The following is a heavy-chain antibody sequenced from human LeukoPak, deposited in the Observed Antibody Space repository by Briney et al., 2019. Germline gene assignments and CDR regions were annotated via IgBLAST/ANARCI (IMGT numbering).Heavy chain of an antibody. CDR2: IKPSGGGA. J-gene: IGHJ1*01. Sequence: ASVKVSCKASGYTFSNYYVHWVRQAPGQGLEWMGIIKPSGGGASYALEFQGRVTLTRDTSTSTAYMELSSLRSEDTAVYYCARDHFDSSGYHYLLGYFEHWGQGTLVTVSS. CDR1: GYTFSNYY. CDR3: ARDHFDSSGYHYLLGYFEH. D-gene: IGHD3-22*01. V-gene: IGHV1-46*01.